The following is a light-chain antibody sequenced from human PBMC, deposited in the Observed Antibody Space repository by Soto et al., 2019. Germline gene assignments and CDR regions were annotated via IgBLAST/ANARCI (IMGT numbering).Light chain of an antibody. CDR1: KNINTW. Sequence: IHMTHAPSTLSASVLYRVTITFLASKNINTWVAWYQQKPGKDPKLLIYAASSLQSGVPSRFSGSGSGTDFTLTISSLQPEDFATYYCQQSYITPWTFGQGTKVDIK. V-gene: IGKV1-39*01. CDR2: AAS. J-gene: IGKJ1*01. CDR3: QQSYITPWT.